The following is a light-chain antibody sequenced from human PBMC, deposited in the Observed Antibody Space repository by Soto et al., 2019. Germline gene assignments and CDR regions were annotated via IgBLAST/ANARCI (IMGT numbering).Light chain of an antibody. CDR1: QSVLYSSTNKNY. Sequence: DIVMTQSPDSLAVSLGERATINCKSSQSVLYSSTNKNYLSWYQQKPGQPPKLLIYWASTRESGVPDRFSGSGSGTDLTLTIRSLQAEDVAVYYCQQYYSTPLTFGGGTKVEIK. CDR3: QQYYSTPLT. V-gene: IGKV4-1*01. CDR2: WAS. J-gene: IGKJ4*01.